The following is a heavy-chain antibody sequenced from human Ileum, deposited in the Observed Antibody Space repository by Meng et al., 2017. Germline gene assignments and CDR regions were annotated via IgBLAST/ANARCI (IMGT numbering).Heavy chain of an antibody. D-gene: IGHD3-9*01. CDR3: ARGDDWAKSGNF. J-gene: IGHJ4*02. Sequence: VQVREGGPGLLKPWETLSLTCAVYGGSISNYYLTWVRQSAGQGLEWIGEIHPSGSTFYSPSLQSRVTVTLDTSKNQFSLTLNSVTAADTAVYYCARGDDWAKSGNFWGQGILVTVSS. CDR1: GGSISNYY. V-gene: IGHV4-34*01. CDR2: IHPSGST.